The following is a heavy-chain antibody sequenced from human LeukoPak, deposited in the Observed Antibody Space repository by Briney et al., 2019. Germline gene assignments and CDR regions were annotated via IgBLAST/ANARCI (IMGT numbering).Heavy chain of an antibody. V-gene: IGHV3-48*02. J-gene: IGHJ6*02. D-gene: IGHD3-10*01. CDR1: GFTFSIHG. CDR2: IINSGGTV. CDR3: ARVGRGVYGMDV. Sequence: GGSLRLSCAASGFTFSIHGMNWVRQAPGKGLEWVSYIINSGGTVYFTDSVQGRFTISRDNARNSLFLQMNSLRDEDTAVYYCARVGRGVYGMDVWGQGTTVTVSS.